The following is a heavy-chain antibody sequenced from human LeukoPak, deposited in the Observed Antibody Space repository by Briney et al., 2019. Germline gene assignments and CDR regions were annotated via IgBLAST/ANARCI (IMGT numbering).Heavy chain of an antibody. CDR2: IKQDGSEK. D-gene: IGHD6-19*01. CDR3: ARGGSIAVAWPFDY. J-gene: IGHJ4*02. V-gene: IGHV3-7*01. Sequence: GGSPRLSCAASGFTFSSYWMSWVRQAPGKGLEWVANIKQDGSEKYYVDSVKGRFTISRDNAKNSLYLQMNSLRAEDTAVYYCARGGSIAVAWPFDYWGQGTLVTVSS. CDR1: GFTFSSYW.